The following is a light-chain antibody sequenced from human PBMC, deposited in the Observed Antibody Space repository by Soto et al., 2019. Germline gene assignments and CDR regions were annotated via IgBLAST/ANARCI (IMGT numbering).Light chain of an antibody. V-gene: IGKV3-20*01. CDR2: GAS. J-gene: IGKJ5*01. CDR1: QSVSRSY. CDR3: QQYRRSSIT. Sequence: ETVLTQSPGTLSVSPGESATLSCRASQSVSRSYLAWYQQKRGQAPRLLIYGASSRATGVPDRFTGSGSGTDFTLTITRLEPEDFAVYFCQQYRRSSITFGQGTRLEIK.